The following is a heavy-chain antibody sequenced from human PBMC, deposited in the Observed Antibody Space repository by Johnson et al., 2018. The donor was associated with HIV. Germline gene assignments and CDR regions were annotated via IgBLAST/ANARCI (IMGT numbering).Heavy chain of an antibody. CDR1: GFTFSSYA. CDR3: TTGFAAFDI. J-gene: IGHJ3*02. CDR2: ISYDGSNK. V-gene: IGHV3-30-3*01. Sequence: QVQLVESGGGVVKPGRSLRLSCAASGFTFSSYAMHWVRQAPGKGLEWVAVISYDGSNKYYADSVKGRFTISRDNSKNTLYLQINSLKTEDTAVYYCTTGFAAFDIWGQGTMVTVSS.